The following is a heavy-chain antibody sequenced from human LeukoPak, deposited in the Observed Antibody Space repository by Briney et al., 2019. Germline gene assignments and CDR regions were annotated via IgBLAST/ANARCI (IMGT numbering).Heavy chain of an antibody. J-gene: IGHJ6*03. D-gene: IGHD2-15*01. CDR3: AREVSPYCSGGRCYHYYYQMDV. CDR1: GGSFSGYY. CDR2: IYYSGNT. V-gene: IGHV4-34*01. Sequence: SETLSLTCAVYGGSFSGYYWSWIRQPPGKGLEWIGSIYYSGNTYYNPSLKSRVSISIDTSKNQISLRVSSVTAADAAVYYCAREVSPYCSGGRCYHYYYQMDVWGKGTAVTVSS.